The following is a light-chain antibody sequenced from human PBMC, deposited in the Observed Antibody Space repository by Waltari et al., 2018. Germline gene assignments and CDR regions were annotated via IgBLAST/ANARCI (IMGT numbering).Light chain of an antibody. CDR1: SGHSSNI. CDR3: QTGGHGTWV. J-gene: IGLJ3*02. V-gene: IGLV4-69*01. Sequence: QLVVTQSPSASAPLGASVKLTCTLRSGHSSNIGAWLQQRPEKGPRYLMKVNSDGSHIKGDDIPDRFSGSSSGAERYLTISSLQPDDEADYYCQTGGHGTWVFGGGTTLTVL. CDR2: VNSDGSH.